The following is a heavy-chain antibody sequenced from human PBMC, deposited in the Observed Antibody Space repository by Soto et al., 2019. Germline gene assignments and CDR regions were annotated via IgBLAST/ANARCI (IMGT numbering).Heavy chain of an antibody. Sequence: GGSLRLSCAASGFIFSNYAMYWVRQAPGKGLEWVSSVYAGGGSKYYADSVKGRFSISRDNSKNTFFLQMDSLRAEDTAVYFCAKDLIPGDGYADFDYSYQAPLVTVSS. D-gene: IGHD5-12*01. CDR2: VYAGGGSK. CDR3: AKDLIPGDGYADFDY. CDR1: GFIFSNYA. J-gene: IGHJ4*02. V-gene: IGHV3-23*01.